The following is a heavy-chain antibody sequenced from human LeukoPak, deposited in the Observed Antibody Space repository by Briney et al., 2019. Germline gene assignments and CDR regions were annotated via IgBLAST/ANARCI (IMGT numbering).Heavy chain of an antibody. CDR2: IWYDGSNK. CDR3: AKDLGEGAYSYGWDAFDI. V-gene: IGHV3-33*06. CDR1: GFTFSSYG. Sequence: GGSLRLFCAASGFTFSSYGMHWVRQAPGKGLEWVAVIWYDGSNKYYADSVKGRFTISRDNSKNTLYLQMNSLRAEDTAVYYCAKDLGEGAYSYGWDAFDIWGQGTMVTVSS. D-gene: IGHD5-18*01. J-gene: IGHJ3*02.